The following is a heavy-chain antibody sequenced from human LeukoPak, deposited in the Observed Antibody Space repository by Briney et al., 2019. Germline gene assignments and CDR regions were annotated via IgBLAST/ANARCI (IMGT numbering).Heavy chain of an antibody. Sequence: GGSLRLSCAASGFIFSNYAMTWLRQVPGKGLECVSGISDNGALTYYADSVKGRFTISRDNSKNTVHLLMSSLRAEDTAIYYCAKESGSTHSYNWFDPWGQGTLVTVSS. D-gene: IGHD2-2*01. J-gene: IGHJ5*02. CDR3: AKESGSTHSYNWFDP. V-gene: IGHV3-23*01. CDR1: GFIFSNYA. CDR2: ISDNGALT.